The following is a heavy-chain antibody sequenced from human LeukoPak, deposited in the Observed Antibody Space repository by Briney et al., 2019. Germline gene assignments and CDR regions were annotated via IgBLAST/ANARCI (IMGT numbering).Heavy chain of an antibody. CDR2: LYYSGGT. J-gene: IGHJ4*02. D-gene: IGHD3-10*01. V-gene: IGHV4-59*08. CDR1: GGSISGYY. Sequence: SETLSLTCAVSGGSISGYYWSWIRQPPGKGLEWIGYLYYSGGTSYNPSLKSRVTISADTSKNQFSLKLTSVPAADTAVYYCSRRENYFGSGTSYYFDYWGQGTLVAVSS. CDR3: SRRENYFGSGTSYYFDY.